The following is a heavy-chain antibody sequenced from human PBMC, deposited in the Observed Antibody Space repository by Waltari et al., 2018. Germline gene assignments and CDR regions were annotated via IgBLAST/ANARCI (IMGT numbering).Heavy chain of an antibody. D-gene: IGHD3-10*01. CDR3: ATDPSYYGSGTYWAGWFDP. CDR2: IFHSGST. J-gene: IGHJ5*02. Sequence: QVQLQESGPGLVKPSETLSLTCTVSGYSIRSTYYWGWIRQSPGKGLEWIGSIFHSGSTYSNPSLKSRVTMSVDPSKNQFSLKLSSVTAADTAVYYCATDPSYYGSGTYWAGWFDPWGQGTLVTVSS. CDR1: GYSIRSTYY. V-gene: IGHV4-38-2*02.